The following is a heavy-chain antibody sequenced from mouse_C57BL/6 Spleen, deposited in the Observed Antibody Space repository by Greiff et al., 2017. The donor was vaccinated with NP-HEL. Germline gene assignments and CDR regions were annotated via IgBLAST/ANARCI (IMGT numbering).Heavy chain of an antibody. D-gene: IGHD3-1*01. CDR1: GFNIKDYY. CDR3: ARTIERATDY. Sequence: VQLKQSGAELVKPGASVKLSCTASGFNIKDYYMHWVKQRTEQGLEWIGRIDPEDGETKYAPNFQGKATITADTSSNTAYLQLSSLTSEDTAVYYCARTIERATDYWGQGTTLTVSS. J-gene: IGHJ2*01. V-gene: IGHV14-2*01. CDR2: IDPEDGET.